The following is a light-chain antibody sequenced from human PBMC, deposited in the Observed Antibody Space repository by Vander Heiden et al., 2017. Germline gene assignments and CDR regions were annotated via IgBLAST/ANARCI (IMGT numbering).Light chain of an antibody. CDR2: WAS. V-gene: IGKV4-1*01. J-gene: IGKJ4*01. Sequence: DIVMTQSPDSLAVSLGERATINCKSSRSVLYSSNNKNYLAWYQHQPGQPPKLLINWASTRESGVPDRVRCGGSGTDFTLTISGLQAEDVAVYYCQQLYSIPLTFGGGTKVEIK. CDR1: RSVLYSSNNKNY. CDR3: QQLYSIPLT.